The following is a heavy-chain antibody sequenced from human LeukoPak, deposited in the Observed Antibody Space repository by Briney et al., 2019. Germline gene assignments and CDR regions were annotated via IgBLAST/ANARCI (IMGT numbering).Heavy chain of an antibody. CDR3: AKEREQDMPYYYYGMDV. CDR1: GFTFSSYA. D-gene: IGHD2-15*01. V-gene: IGHV3-23*01. CDR2: ISGSGGST. J-gene: IGHJ6*02. Sequence: GGSLRLSCAASGFTFSSYAMSWVRQAPGKGLEWVSAISGSGGSTYYADSVKGRFTISRDNSKNTLYLQMNSLRAEDTAVYYCAKEREQDMPYYYYGMDVWGQGTTVTVSS.